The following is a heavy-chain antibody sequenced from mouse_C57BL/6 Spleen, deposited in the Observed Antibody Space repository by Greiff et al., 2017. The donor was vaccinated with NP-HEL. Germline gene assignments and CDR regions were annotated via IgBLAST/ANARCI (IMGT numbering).Heavy chain of an antibody. CDR3: ARDWTTVVATDY. V-gene: IGHV3-6*01. Sequence: ESGPGLVKPSQSLSLTCSVTGYSFTSGYYWYWIRQFPGNILEWMGYISYDGSNNYNPSLKNRISITRDTSKNQFFLKLNSVTTEDTATYYCARDWTTVVATDYGGQGTTLTVSS. CDR2: ISYDGSN. CDR1: GYSFTSGYY. J-gene: IGHJ2*01. D-gene: IGHD1-1*01.